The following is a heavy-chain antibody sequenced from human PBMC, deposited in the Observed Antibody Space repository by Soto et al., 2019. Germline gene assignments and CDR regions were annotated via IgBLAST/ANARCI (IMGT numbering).Heavy chain of an antibody. D-gene: IGHD6-6*01. V-gene: IGHV4-39*01. CDR2: IYYSGST. CDR1: GGSISSSSYY. J-gene: IGHJ4*02. Sequence: QLQLQESGPGLVKPSETLSLTCTVSGGSISSSSYYWGWIRQPPGKGLEWIGSIYYSGSTYYNPSLKSRVPISVDTSKNQFSLKLSSVTAADTAVYYCARYSSYALYFDYWGQGTLVTVSS. CDR3: ARYSSYALYFDY.